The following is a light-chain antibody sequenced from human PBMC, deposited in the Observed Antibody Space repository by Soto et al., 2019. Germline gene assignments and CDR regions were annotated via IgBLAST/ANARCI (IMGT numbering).Light chain of an antibody. Sequence: QSTLTQAPSISGAPGQRVTISCTGSSSNIGAGYDVHWFQQFPGTAPRLLIHGNNNRPSGVPDRFSGSESGTSASLAIAGLQAGDEAIYYCQSFDSDLSAFVFGTGTKLTGL. CDR2: GNN. CDR1: SSNIGAGYD. J-gene: IGLJ1*01. V-gene: IGLV1-40*01. CDR3: QSFDSDLSAFV.